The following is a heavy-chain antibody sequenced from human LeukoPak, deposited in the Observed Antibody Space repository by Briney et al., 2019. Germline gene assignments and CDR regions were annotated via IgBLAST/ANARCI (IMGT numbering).Heavy chain of an antibody. D-gene: IGHD3-22*01. CDR2: IYSGGST. J-gene: IGHJ4*02. CDR1: GFTVSSNY. Sequence: GGSLRLSCAASGFTVSSNYMSWVRQAPGKGLEWVSVIYSGGSTYYADSVKGRFTISRDNSKNTLHLQMNSLRAEDTAVYYCACRYYYDSSGDFDYWGQGTLVTVSS. CDR3: ACRYYYDSSGDFDY. V-gene: IGHV3-53*01.